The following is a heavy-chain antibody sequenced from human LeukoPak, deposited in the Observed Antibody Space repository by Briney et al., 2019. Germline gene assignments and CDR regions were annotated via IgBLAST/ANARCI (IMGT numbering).Heavy chain of an antibody. CDR2: IYYNGKT. CDR1: GGSVTYTNYY. CDR3: ARVGRRDYYDSSGYHDY. Sequence: SETLSLTCTVSGGSVTYTNYYWGWIRQPPGKGLQWIGVIYYNGKTYYNPSLKSRVTVAVDTSKNQFSLKLSSVTAADTAVYYCARVGRRDYYDSSGYHDYWGQGTLVTVSS. D-gene: IGHD3-22*01. J-gene: IGHJ4*02. V-gene: IGHV4-39*01.